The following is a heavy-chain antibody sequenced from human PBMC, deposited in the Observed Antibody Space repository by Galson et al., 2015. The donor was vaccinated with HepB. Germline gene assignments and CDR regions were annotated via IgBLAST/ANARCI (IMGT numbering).Heavy chain of an antibody. Sequence: SLRLSCAASGFTFSSYSMNWVRHAPGKGLEWVSSISSSSSYIYYADSVKGRFTISRDNAKNSLYLQMNSLRAEDTAVYYCARDQAKNQDYGDSYDYWGQGTLVTVSS. CDR3: ARDQAKNQDYGDSYDY. J-gene: IGHJ4*02. D-gene: IGHD4-17*01. V-gene: IGHV3-21*01. CDR2: ISSSSSYI. CDR1: GFTFSSYS.